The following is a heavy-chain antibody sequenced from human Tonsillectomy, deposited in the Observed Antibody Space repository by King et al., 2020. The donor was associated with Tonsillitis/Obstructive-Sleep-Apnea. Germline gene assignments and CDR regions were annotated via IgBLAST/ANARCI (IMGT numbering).Heavy chain of an antibody. CDR2: IYYSGST. D-gene: IGHD2-2*03. Sequence: QLQESGPGLVKPSETLSLTCTVSGGSISSYYWSWIRQPPGKGLEWIGYIYYSGSTNYNPSLKSRVTISVDTSKNQFSLKLSSVTAADTAVYYCARDTGYCSSTSCYGGHGDEPRWFDPWGQGTLVTVSS. CDR3: ARDTGYCSSTSCYGGHGDEPRWFDP. J-gene: IGHJ5*02. CDR1: GGSISSYY. V-gene: IGHV4-59*01.